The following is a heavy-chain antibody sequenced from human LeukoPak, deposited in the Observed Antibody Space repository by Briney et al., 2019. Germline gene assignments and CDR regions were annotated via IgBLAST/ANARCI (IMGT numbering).Heavy chain of an antibody. D-gene: IGHD2-2*02. V-gene: IGHV1-18*01. Sequence: ASVKVSCKASGYTFTSYGISWVRQAPGQGLEWMGWISGYNGNPKHSQKVQGRVTMTTDTSTSTAYMELRSLRSDDTAVYYCARRGLTTEDTYCNSTGCYIASGNWFDPWGQGTLVTVSS. CDR3: ARRGLTTEDTYCNSTGCYIASGNWFDP. CDR2: ISGYNGNP. CDR1: GYTFTSYG. J-gene: IGHJ5*02.